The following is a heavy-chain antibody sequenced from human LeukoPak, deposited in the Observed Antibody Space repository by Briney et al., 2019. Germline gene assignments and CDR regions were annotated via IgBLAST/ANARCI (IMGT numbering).Heavy chain of an antibody. Sequence: KPSETLSLTCTVSGGSISNYYWSWIWQPAGKGLEWIGRIYASGSTNYNPSLKSRITMSLDTSKNHFSLKLTSVTDADTAMYYCASDYSSSLGYWGQGTLVTVSS. CDR1: GGSISNYY. D-gene: IGHD6-6*01. J-gene: IGHJ4*02. V-gene: IGHV4-4*07. CDR2: IYASGST. CDR3: ASDYSSSLGY.